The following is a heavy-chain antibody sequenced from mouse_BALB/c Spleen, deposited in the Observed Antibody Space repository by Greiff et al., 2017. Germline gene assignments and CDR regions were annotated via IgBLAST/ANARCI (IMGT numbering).Heavy chain of an antibody. CDR1: GFTFSSFG. CDR3: ARSYYGNYRYFDV. J-gene: IGHJ1*01. Sequence: EVKVVESGGGLVQPGGSRKLSCAASGFTFSSFGMHWVRQAPEKGLEWVAYISSGSSTIYYADTVKGRFTISRDNPKNTLFLQMTSLRSEDTAMYYCARSYYGNYRYFDVWGAGTTVTVSS. D-gene: IGHD2-10*01. V-gene: IGHV5-17*02. CDR2: ISSGSSTI.